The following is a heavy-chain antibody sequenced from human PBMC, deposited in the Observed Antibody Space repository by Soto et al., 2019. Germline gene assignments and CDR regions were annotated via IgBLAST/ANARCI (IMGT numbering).Heavy chain of an antibody. CDR2: INPNSGDT. CDR3: LRVLGSSDSSAYSRFDY. J-gene: IGHJ4*02. Sequence: ASVKVSCKASGYTFTGYYIHWVRQAPGQGLEWMGWINPNSGDTSYAQKFHGWVTMTRDTSISTAYMELNRLRSDDTAVYYCLRVLGSSDSSAYSRFDYWGQGDLVTVSS. CDR1: GYTFTGYY. V-gene: IGHV1-2*04. D-gene: IGHD3-22*01.